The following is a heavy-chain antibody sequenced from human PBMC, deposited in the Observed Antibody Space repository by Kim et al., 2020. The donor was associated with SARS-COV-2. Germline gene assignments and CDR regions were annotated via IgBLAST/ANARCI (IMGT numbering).Heavy chain of an antibody. Sequence: GGSLILSCTASGFTFNNYAMNWVRQAPGKGLEWISSITHTGINTYYADSVKGRFTISRDPSKNTLYLQMNSLRAEDTAVYYCAKAGLGYCSGVRCYELDYWGQGILVTVSS. CDR2: ITHTGINT. J-gene: IGHJ4*02. D-gene: IGHD2-15*01. CDR1: GFTFNNYA. V-gene: IGHV3-23*01. CDR3: AKAGLGYCSGVRCYELDY.